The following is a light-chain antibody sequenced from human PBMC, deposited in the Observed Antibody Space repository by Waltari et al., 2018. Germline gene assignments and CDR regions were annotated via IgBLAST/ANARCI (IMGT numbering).Light chain of an antibody. CDR1: QSVSTN. Sequence: EVVMTQSPATLSVSPGERATLSCRASQSVSTNLAWSQQKPGQAPRLLIYGPAVRATEIPARFSGSGSGTEFTLTISSLQSEDFAVYYCHQYNDWPPTFGQGTTVEIK. V-gene: IGKV3-15*01. CDR3: HQYNDWPPT. CDR2: GPA. J-gene: IGKJ1*01.